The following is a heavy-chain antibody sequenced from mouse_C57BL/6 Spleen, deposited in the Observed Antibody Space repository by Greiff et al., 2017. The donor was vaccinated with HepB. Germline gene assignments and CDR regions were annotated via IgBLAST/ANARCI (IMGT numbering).Heavy chain of an antibody. Sequence: QVQLKQPGAELVKPGASVKLSCKASGYTFTSYWMHWVKQRPGQGLEWIGMIHPNSGSTNYNEKFKSKATLTVDKSSSTAYMQLSSLTSEDSAVYYCARKGGRYYAMDYWGQGTSVTVSS. D-gene: IGHD3-3*01. CDR2: IHPNSGST. CDR3: ARKGGRYYAMDY. V-gene: IGHV1-64*01. J-gene: IGHJ4*01. CDR1: GYTFTSYW.